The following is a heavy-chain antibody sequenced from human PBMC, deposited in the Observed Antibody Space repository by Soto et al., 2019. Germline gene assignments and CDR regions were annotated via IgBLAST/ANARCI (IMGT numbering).Heavy chain of an antibody. V-gene: IGHV4-59*01. D-gene: IGHD3-10*01. J-gene: IGHJ6*02. CDR3: ARARITLVREIIKYNMDI. CDR1: VGSIGSYY. Sequence: SETLSLTGTVSVGSIGSYYWSWIRQPPGKGLEWIGYIYESGSTNSNPSLQSRVTISVDTSKNQFYLNLSPVTAADTATYYCARARITLVREIIKYNMDIWGQGTTVTVSS. CDR2: IYESGST.